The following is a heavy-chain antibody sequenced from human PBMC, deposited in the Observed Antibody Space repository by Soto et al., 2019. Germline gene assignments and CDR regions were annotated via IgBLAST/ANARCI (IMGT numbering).Heavy chain of an antibody. D-gene: IGHD4-17*01. CDR3: ARDGLRGRSFDY. Sequence: SETLSLTCTVSGDSISSANHYWGWIRQAPGKGLEWIGSVFYSGSAYYNPSLKSRVTISVDTSKNQFSLKLSSVTAADTAVYYCARDGLRGRSFDYWGQGTLVTVSS. V-gene: IGHV4-30-4*08. CDR1: GDSISSANHY. CDR2: VFYSGSA. J-gene: IGHJ4*02.